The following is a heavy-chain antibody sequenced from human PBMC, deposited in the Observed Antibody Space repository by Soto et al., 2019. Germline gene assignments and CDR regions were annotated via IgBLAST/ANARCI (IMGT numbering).Heavy chain of an antibody. V-gene: IGHV1-58*02. D-gene: IGHD1-1*01. Sequence: ASVKVSCKASGFTFTSSAMQWVRQARGQRLEWIGWIVVGSGNTNYAQKFQERVTITRDKPTSTAYMELSSLRSEDTAVYYCAAQPDLYNWNDDFAFDIWGQGTMVTVSS. CDR1: GFTFTSSA. CDR2: IVVGSGNT. CDR3: AAQPDLYNWNDDFAFDI. J-gene: IGHJ3*02.